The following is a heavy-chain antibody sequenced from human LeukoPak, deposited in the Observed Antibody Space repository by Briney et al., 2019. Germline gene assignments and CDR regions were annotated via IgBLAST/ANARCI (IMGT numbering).Heavy chain of an antibody. CDR2: IYYSGST. J-gene: IGHJ4*02. CDR1: GGSISSSSYY. CDR3: ARDPGRGFGFALREYYFDY. D-gene: IGHD2-21*01. V-gene: IGHV4-39*07. Sequence: SETLSLTCTVSGGSISSSSYYWGWIRQPPGKGLEWIGSIYYSGSTYYNPSLKSRVTISVDTCKNQFSLKLSSVTAADTAVYYCARDPGRGFGFALREYYFDYWGQGTLVTVSS.